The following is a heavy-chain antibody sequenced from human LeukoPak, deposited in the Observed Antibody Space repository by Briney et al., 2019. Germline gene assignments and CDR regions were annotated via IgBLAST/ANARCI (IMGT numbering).Heavy chain of an antibody. Sequence: SETLSLTCTVSGGSISSYYWSWIRQPPGKGLEWIGYIYYSGSTNYNPSLKGRVTISVDTSKNQFSLKLSSVTAADTAVYYCARDHYDFWSGSYYYYGMDVWGQGTTVTVSS. J-gene: IGHJ6*02. CDR1: GGSISSYY. CDR3: ARDHYDFWSGSYYYYGMDV. D-gene: IGHD3-3*01. V-gene: IGHV4-59*01. CDR2: IYYSGST.